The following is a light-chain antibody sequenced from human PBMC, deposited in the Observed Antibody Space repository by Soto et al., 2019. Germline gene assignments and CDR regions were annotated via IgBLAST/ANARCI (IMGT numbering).Light chain of an antibody. V-gene: IGKV1-39*01. J-gene: IGKJ1*01. Sequence: IRMTQSASSLSAYVGDRVTITCRASQSISSYLNWYQQKPGKAPKLLIYAASSLQSGVPSRFSGSGSGTDFTLTISSLQPEDFATYYCQQRKTFGQGTKV. CDR3: QQRKT. CDR1: QSISSY. CDR2: AAS.